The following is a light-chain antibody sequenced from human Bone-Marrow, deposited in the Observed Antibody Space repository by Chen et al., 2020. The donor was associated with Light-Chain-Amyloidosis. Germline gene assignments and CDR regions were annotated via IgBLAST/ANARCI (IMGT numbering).Light chain of an antibody. CDR1: SSNIGSNA. CDR3: AAWDDSRNGLV. V-gene: IGLV1-44*01. CDR2: TSN. Sequence: QSVLTQPPSASGTPGQRVTISCSGGSSNIGSNAVSWYQQFPGTAHKLLIYTSNQLPSGVPNRFSGSKSGTSASLAITGLQSEDEAGYDCAAWDDSRNGLVCGGGTKLTVL. J-gene: IGLJ3*02.